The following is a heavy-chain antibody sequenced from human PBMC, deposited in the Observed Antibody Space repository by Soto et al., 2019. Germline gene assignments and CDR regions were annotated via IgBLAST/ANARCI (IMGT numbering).Heavy chain of an antibody. J-gene: IGHJ4*02. CDR3: AKDPECNDYGDYYFDY. CDR1: GFTFSSYA. D-gene: IGHD4-17*01. V-gene: IGHV3-23*01. CDR2: ISGSGGST. Sequence: GGSLRLSCAASGFTFSSYAMSWVRQAPGKGLEWVSAISGSGGSTYYADSVKGRFTISRDNSKNTLYLQMNSLRAEDTAVYYCAKDPECNDYGDYYFDYWGQGTLVTVSS.